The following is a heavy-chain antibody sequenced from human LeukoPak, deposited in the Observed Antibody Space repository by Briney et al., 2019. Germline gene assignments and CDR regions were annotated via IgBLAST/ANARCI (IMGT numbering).Heavy chain of an antibody. V-gene: IGHV3-21*01. CDR1: GFTFSSYG. D-gene: IGHD2/OR15-2a*01. Sequence: SGGSLRLSCAASGFTFSSYGMNWVRQAPGKGLEWVSSISSSSSYIYYADSVKGRFTISRDNAKNSLYLQMNSLRAEDTAVYYCARAKSAFVGVEFDYWGQGTLVTVSS. CDR3: ARAKSAFVGVEFDY. CDR2: ISSSSSYI. J-gene: IGHJ4*02.